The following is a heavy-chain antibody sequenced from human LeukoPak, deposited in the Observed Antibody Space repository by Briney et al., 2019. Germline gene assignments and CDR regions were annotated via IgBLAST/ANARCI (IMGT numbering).Heavy chain of an antibody. J-gene: IGHJ3*02. CDR1: GGSISGYY. CDR3: ARLPNGPFDI. Sequence: SETLSLTCTVSGGSISGYYWSWIRQPPGEGLEWIAYISDSGTTTYNPALKSRVTMSIDMSKNQFSLKLTSVTAVDTAVYYCARLPNGPFDIWGQGTMVTVSS. V-gene: IGHV4-59*08. D-gene: IGHD2-8*01. CDR2: ISDSGTT.